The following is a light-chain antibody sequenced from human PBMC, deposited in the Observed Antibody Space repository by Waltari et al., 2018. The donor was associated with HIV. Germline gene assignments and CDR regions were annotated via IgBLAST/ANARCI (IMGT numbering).Light chain of an antibody. CDR2: GAL. V-gene: IGKV1-39*01. CDR1: QNINFY. J-gene: IGKJ4*01. Sequence: DIQMTQSPSSLSASVGGRVTISCRSSQNINFYLNWYQQKPGRAPQLLIYGALNLHTCAPRRFSGSGSGTNFTLTITSLQPEDFSTYFCQQSYNRPVTFGGGTKVEV. CDR3: QQSYNRPVT.